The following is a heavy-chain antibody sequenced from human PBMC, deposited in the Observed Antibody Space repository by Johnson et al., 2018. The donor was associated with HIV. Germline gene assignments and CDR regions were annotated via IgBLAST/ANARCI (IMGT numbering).Heavy chain of an antibody. CDR2: MSSDGSNK. CDR3: TKADRERDAFDI. V-gene: IGHV3-30*18. CDR1: AFTFSSYV. J-gene: IGHJ3*02. Sequence: QVRLVESGGGVVQPGRSLRLSCAASAFTFSSYVMQWVRQAPGKGLEWVAFMSSDGSNKYYADSVKGRFTISSDNSKNTLYLQMNSLRPEDTAVYYWTKADRERDAFDIWGEGTMVTVSS. D-gene: IGHD1-26*01.